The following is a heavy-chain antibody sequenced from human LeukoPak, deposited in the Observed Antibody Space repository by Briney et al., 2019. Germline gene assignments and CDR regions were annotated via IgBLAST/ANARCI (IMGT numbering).Heavy chain of an antibody. CDR3: AEGVAAGS. CDR2: INHSGSA. CDR1: GGSFSGYY. J-gene: IGHJ1*01. V-gene: IGHV4-34*01. D-gene: IGHD6-13*01. Sequence: SETLSLTCAVYGGSFSGYYWSWIRQPPGKGLEWIGEINHSGSANYNPSLKSRVTISVDTSKNQFSLKLSSVTAADTAVYYCAEGVAAGSWGQGTLVTVSS.